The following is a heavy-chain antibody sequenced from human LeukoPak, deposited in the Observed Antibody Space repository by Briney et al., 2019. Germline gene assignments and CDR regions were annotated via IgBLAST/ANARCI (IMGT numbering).Heavy chain of an antibody. J-gene: IGHJ4*02. CDR3: GKAQHRGWGFDY. CDR2: INWHGGST. CDR1: GFTFDDYG. D-gene: IGHD1-1*01. Sequence: GGFLRLPCAASGFTFDDYGMSWVRQAPGKGLEWVSGINWHGGSTRYADSVKGRFTISRDISKNTLHLQVYSLSAKDTAVYYCGKAQHRGWGFDYWGQGTLVTVSS. V-gene: IGHV3-20*04.